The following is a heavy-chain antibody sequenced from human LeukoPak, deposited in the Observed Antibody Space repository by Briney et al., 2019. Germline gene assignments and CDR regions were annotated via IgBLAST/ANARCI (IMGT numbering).Heavy chain of an antibody. CDR3: AKDPGGGNDYVWGSYRHNWFDP. Sequence: GGSLRLSCAASGFSFNSYGMHWVRQAPGKGLEWVALIWYDGTNKYYADSVKGRFTISRDNSKNTLYLQMNSLRAEDTAVYYCAKDPGGGNDYVWGSYRHNWFDPWGQGTLVTVSS. V-gene: IGHV3-30*02. J-gene: IGHJ5*02. CDR1: GFSFNSYG. CDR2: IWYDGTNK. D-gene: IGHD3-16*02.